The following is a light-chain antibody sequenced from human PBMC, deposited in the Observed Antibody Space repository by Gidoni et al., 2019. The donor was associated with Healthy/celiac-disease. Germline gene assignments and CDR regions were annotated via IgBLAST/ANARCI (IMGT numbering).Light chain of an antibody. V-gene: IGLV2-23*01. CDR1: SSDVGSYNL. CDR3: CSYAGSSTYV. Sequence: SALTQPASVSGSPGQSITISCTGTSSDVGSYNLVSWYQQHPGKAPKLRIYEGSKRPSGVSNRFSGSKSGNTASRTISGLQAEDEADYYCCSYAGSSTYVFGTGTKVTVL. CDR2: EGS. J-gene: IGLJ1*01.